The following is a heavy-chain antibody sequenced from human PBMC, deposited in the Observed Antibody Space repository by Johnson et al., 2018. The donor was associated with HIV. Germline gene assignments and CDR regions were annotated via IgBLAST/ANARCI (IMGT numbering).Heavy chain of an antibody. J-gene: IGHJ3*02. V-gene: IGHV3-30*19. CDR3: AREGGALDAFDI. CDR2: ISYDASNK. CDR1: GFTFSSYG. D-gene: IGHD1-26*01. Sequence: QVQLVESGGGVVQPGGSLRLSCAASGFTFSSYGMHWVRQAPGKGLEWVAFISYDASNKYYADSVKGRFTISRDNSKNTLYLQMNSLRAEDTAVYYCAREGGALDAFDIWGQGTMVTVSS.